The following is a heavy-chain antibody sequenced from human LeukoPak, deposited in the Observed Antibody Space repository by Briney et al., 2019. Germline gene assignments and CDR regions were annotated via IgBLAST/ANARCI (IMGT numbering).Heavy chain of an antibody. D-gene: IGHD6-19*01. CDR1: GFTFSSYG. Sequence: GGSLRLSCAASGFTFSSYGMHWVLQAPGKGLEWVAVIWYDGSNKYYADSVKGRFTISRDNSKNTLYLQMNSLRAEDTAVYYCARDRSSGWPKYYFDYWGQGTLVTVSS. J-gene: IGHJ4*02. CDR2: IWYDGSNK. V-gene: IGHV3-33*01. CDR3: ARDRSSGWPKYYFDY.